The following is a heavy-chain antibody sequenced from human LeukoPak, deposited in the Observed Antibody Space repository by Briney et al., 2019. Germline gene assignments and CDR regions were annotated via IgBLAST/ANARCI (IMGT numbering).Heavy chain of an antibody. J-gene: IGHJ6*04. V-gene: IGHV3-15*01. D-gene: IGHD3-3*02. CDR3: IAHFPYFYGFDV. Sequence: GGPLRLSCVSSGFTIGTAWMSWVRQAPGKGLEWLGHIKSEGEGATTDYAAPAKGRFAISRDDSKNMIYLQMSSLKIDDTAIYYCIAHFPYFYGFDVWGKGTTVTVSS. CDR2: IKSEGEGATT. CDR1: GFTIGTAW.